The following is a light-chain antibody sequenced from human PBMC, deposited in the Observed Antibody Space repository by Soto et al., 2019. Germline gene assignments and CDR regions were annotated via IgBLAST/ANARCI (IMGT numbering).Light chain of an antibody. Sequence: SVLTQPASVSGSPGQSITISCTGTSSDVGGYNYVSWYQQHPDKAPKLMIYEVTNRPSGVSFRFSGSKSGNTASLTISGLQPEDEADYYCSSYTSTSTLYVFGTGTQLTVL. V-gene: IGLV2-14*01. CDR1: SSDVGGYNY. CDR2: EVT. CDR3: SSYTSTSTLYV. J-gene: IGLJ1*01.